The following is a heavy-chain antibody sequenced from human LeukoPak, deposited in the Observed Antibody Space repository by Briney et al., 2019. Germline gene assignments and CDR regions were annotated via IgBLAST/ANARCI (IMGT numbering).Heavy chain of an antibody. Sequence: GGSLRLSCAASGFTFSSYWMSWVRQAPGKGLEWVANIKQDGSEKYYVDSVKGRLTISRDNAKNSLYLQMNSLRAEDTAVYYCARDQLHPYYYYGMDVWGQGTTVTVSS. CDR2: IKQDGSEK. J-gene: IGHJ6*02. CDR3: ARDQLHPYYYYGMDV. CDR1: GFTFSSYW. V-gene: IGHV3-7*01. D-gene: IGHD2-2*01.